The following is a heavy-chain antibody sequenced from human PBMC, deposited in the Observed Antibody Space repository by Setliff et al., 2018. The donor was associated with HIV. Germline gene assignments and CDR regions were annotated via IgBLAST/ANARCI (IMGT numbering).Heavy chain of an antibody. Sequence: PSETLSLTCAVYGGSFSGYYWSWIRQPPGKGLEWIGEINHSGSTNYNPSLKSRVTISVDTSNNQFFLELTSVTAADTGLYYCARGRHAGSGAYSGGFYYFDFWGQGALVTVSS. CDR2: INHSGST. CDR3: ARGRHAGSGAYSGGFYYFDF. V-gene: IGHV4-34*01. CDR1: GGSFSGYY. J-gene: IGHJ4*02. D-gene: IGHD3-16*01.